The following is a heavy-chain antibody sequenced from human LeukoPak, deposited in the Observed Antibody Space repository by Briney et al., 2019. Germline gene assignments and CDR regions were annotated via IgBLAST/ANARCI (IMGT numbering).Heavy chain of an antibody. CDR1: GGTFSSYA. J-gene: IGHJ3*02. Sequence: SVKVSCTASGGTFSSYAISLVRQAPGQGLEWMGMIIPIFGIANYAQKFHGRVTITADKSKSTAYMELSSLRSEDTAVYYCARSGYCSSTSCLDAFDIWGQGTMVTVSS. CDR3: ARSGYCSSTSCLDAFDI. V-gene: IGHV1-69*04. CDR2: IIPIFGIA. D-gene: IGHD2-2*03.